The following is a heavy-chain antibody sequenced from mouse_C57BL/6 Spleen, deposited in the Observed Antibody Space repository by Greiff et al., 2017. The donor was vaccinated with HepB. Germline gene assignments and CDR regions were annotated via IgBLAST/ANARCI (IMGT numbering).Heavy chain of an antibody. V-gene: IGHV5-9-1*02. Sequence: EVKLVESGEGLVKPGGSLKLSCAASGFTFSSYAMSWVRQTPEKRLEWVAYISSGGDYIYYADTVKGRFTISRDNARNTLYLQMSSLKSEDTAMYYCTREGGDGYYYAMDYWGQGTSVTVSS. D-gene: IGHD2-3*01. CDR3: TREGGDGYYYAMDY. J-gene: IGHJ4*01. CDR2: ISSGGDYI. CDR1: GFTFSSYA.